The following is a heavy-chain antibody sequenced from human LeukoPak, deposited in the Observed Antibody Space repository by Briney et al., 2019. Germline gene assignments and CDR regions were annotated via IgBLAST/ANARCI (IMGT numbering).Heavy chain of an antibody. Sequence: SETLSLTCTVSGGSISSSSYYWGWIRQPPGKGLEWIGSIYYSGSTYYNPSLKSRVTISVDTSKNQFSLKLSSVTAADTAVYYCARFRRSTFGQTYGSRSPRYYGMDVWGQGTTVTVSS. CDR2: IYYSGST. D-gene: IGHD3-10*01. CDR1: GGSISSSSYY. J-gene: IGHJ6*02. CDR3: ARFRRSTFGQTYGSRSPRYYGMDV. V-gene: IGHV4-39*07.